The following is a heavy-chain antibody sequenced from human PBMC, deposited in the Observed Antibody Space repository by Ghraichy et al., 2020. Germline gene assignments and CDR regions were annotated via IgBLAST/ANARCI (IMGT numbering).Heavy chain of an antibody. CDR2: ISGSGGST. CDR1: GFTFSSYA. CDR3: AKVQGAGYCSSTSCYTRSFDY. V-gene: IGHV3-23*01. D-gene: IGHD2-2*02. Sequence: GGSLRLSCAASGFTFSSYAMSWVRQAPGKGLEWVSAISGSGGSTYYADSVKGRFTISRDNSKNTLYLQMNSLRAEDTAVYYCAKVQGAGYCSSTSCYTRSFDYWGQGTLVTVSS. J-gene: IGHJ4*02.